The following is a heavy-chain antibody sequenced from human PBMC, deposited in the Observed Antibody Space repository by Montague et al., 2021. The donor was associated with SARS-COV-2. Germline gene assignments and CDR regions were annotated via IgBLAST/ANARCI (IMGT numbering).Heavy chain of an antibody. CDR2: IYTSGNT. D-gene: IGHD1-26*01. CDR1: GGSISSGSYY. J-gene: IGHJ6*02. Sequence: TLSLTCTVSGGSISSGSYYWSWIRQPAGKGLEWIGRIYTSGNTKYNSSLKSRVTISVDTSKNQFSLKLSSVTAADTAVYYCARRIDFYGIDVWGQGTTVTVSS. V-gene: IGHV4-61*02. CDR3: ARRIDFYGIDV.